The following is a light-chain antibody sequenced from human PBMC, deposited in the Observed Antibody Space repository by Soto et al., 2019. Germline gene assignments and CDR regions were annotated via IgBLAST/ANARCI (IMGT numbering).Light chain of an antibody. V-gene: IGKV1-27*01. CDR1: QGINNY. J-gene: IGKJ4*01. CDR3: QKYSSSPLT. Sequence: DIQLTQSPSFLSASLGDRGTGACRASQGINNYLAWYQQKPGQAARLLIYVASTLHTGVPARFSGSGSGTDFTLTISSLQPEDVAAYYCQKYSSSPLTFGGGTKVDIK. CDR2: VAS.